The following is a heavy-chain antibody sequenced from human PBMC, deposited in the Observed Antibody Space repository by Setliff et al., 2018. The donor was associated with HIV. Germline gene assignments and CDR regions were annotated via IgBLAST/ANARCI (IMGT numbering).Heavy chain of an antibody. D-gene: IGHD3-3*01. CDR1: GYTFTSNG. J-gene: IGHJ6*03. CDR2: ISACNGNT. Sequence: ASVKVSCKASGYTFTSNGISWVRQAPGQGLEWMGWISACNGNTNYAQKLQGRVTMTTDTSTSTAYMELRSLRSDDTAVYYCARDELGYDFWSGYYYYYYMDVWGKGTTVTVSS. V-gene: IGHV1-18*01. CDR3: ARDELGYDFWSGYYYYYYMDV.